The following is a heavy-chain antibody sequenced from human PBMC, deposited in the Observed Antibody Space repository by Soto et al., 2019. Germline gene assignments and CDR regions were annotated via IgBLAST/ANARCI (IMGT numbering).Heavy chain of an antibody. CDR2: IYYSGST. CDR1: GGSISSGGYY. V-gene: IGHV4-31*03. D-gene: IGHD2-2*03. Sequence: QVQLQESGPGLVKPSQTLSLTCTVSGGSISSGGYYWSWIRQHPGKGLEWIGYIYYSGSTYYNPSLKSRVTISVDTSKNQFSLKLCSVTAADTAVYYCARVAVGIVVVPAAPSFDYWGQGTLVTVSS. J-gene: IGHJ4*02. CDR3: ARVAVGIVVVPAAPSFDY.